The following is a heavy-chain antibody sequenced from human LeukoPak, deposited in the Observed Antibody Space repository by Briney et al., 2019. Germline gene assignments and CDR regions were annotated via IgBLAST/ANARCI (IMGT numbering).Heavy chain of an antibody. V-gene: IGHV3-23*01. D-gene: IGHD3-3*01. CDR1: GFTFNTYV. J-gene: IGHJ4*02. CDR3: AKDEWNS. CDR2: ITNRGDST. Sequence: GGSLRLSCAAPGFTFNTYVMNWVRQAPGKGLEWVSAITNRGDSTYYADSVKGRFTISRDNSKNTLYLQMDSLRADDTAVYFCAKDEWNSWGQGTLVTVSS.